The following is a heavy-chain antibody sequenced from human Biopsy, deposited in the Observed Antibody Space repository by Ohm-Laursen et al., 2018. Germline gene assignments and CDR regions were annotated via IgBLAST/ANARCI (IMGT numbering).Heavy chain of an antibody. V-gene: IGHV4-59*02. Sequence: GTLSLTCTVSGDSVTKYYWSWIRQPPGKGLEWIGHIYYSVMTNYDPSLQSRVSISVDTSRNQVSLTLSSVTAADTAVYYCARDSGILNYGNFKYYHYYGMDVWGQGTKVTVSS. CDR1: GDSVTKYY. CDR2: IYYSVMT. CDR3: ARDSGILNYGNFKYYHYYGMDV. J-gene: IGHJ6*02. D-gene: IGHD4-11*01.